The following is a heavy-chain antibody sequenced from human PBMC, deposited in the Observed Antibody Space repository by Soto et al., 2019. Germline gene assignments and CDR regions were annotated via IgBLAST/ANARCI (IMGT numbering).Heavy chain of an antibody. V-gene: IGHV4-39*01. J-gene: IGHJ4*02. Sequence: SETLSLTCAVSGGSISSSNWWSWVRQPPGKGLEWIGSIYYSGSTYYNPSLKSRVTISVDTSKNQFSLKLSSVTAADTAVYYCARHTPAISISDHWGQGTLVTVSS. D-gene: IGHD2-15*01. CDR1: GGSISSSNW. CDR2: IYYSGST. CDR3: ARHTPAISISDH.